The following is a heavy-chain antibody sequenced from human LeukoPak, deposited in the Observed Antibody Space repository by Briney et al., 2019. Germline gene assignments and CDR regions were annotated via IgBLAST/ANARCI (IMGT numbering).Heavy chain of an antibody. CDR3: ARAIDSSGYKNWFYP. Sequence: SVKVSCKASGGTFSSYAISWVRQAPGQGVEWMGRIIPILGIANYAQKFQGRVTITADKSTSTAYMELSSLRSEDTAVYYCARAIDSSGYKNWFYPWGQGTLVTVSS. CDR1: GGTFSSYA. CDR2: IIPILGIA. J-gene: IGHJ5*02. D-gene: IGHD3-22*01. V-gene: IGHV1-69*04.